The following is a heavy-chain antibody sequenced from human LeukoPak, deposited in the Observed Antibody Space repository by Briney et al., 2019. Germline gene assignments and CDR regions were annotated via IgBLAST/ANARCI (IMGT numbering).Heavy chain of an antibody. V-gene: IGHV3-23*01. CDR1: GFTFSDYY. CDR2: ISGNSIST. J-gene: IGHJ4*02. CDR3: AKESPHYDY. Sequence: GGSLRLSCAASGFTFSDYYMSWIHQAPGKGLEWVSVISGNSISTYYADSVKGRFTISRDNSKNTLYLQMNSLRAKDTAVYYCAKESPHYDYWGQGTLVTVSS.